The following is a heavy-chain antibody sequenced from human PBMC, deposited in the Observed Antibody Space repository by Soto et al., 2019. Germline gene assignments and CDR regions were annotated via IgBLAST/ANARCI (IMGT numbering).Heavy chain of an antibody. Sequence: QITLKESGPTLVQPTQPLTLTCIFSGFSLSTSAVGVRWIRQPPGKALEWLALIYWDDDKRYRPSLKGRLTIKKDHSKHQVVLTVTNMDRVDTATYYGAHMGCTGRSFYRGCFDCLGQGTLVTVSS. D-gene: IGHD2-15*01. CDR3: AHMGCTGRSFYRGCFDC. V-gene: IGHV2-5*02. CDR2: IYWDDDK. J-gene: IGHJ4*02. CDR1: GFSLSTSAVG.